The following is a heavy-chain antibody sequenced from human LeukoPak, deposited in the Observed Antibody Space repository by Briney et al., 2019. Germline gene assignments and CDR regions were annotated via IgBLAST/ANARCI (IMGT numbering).Heavy chain of an antibody. Sequence: QPGRSLRLXCAASGFTYSSYGMHWVRQAPGKGLEWVAVIWYDGSNKYYADSVKGRFTISRDNSKNTLYLQMNSLRAEDTAVYYCAKDSYYYDSSGYPRLDYWGQGTLVTVSS. V-gene: IGHV3-33*06. J-gene: IGHJ4*02. D-gene: IGHD3-22*01. CDR1: GFTYSSYG. CDR3: AKDSYYYDSSGYPRLDY. CDR2: IWYDGSNK.